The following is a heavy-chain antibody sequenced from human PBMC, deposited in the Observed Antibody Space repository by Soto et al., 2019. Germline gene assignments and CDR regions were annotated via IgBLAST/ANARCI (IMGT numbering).Heavy chain of an antibody. J-gene: IGHJ5*02. V-gene: IGHV1-8*01. CDR1: GYSFTNND. CDR2: MNPGSGDT. D-gene: IGHD3-16*01. CDR3: ARMATFGSLNWFDP. Sequence: ASVKVSCKASGYSFTNNDVSWVRQASGQWLEWMGWMNPGSGDTGYAQKFQGRVTMTRDISTATAYMELSSLRSGDTATYYCARMATFGSLNWFDPWGQGTLVTVSS.